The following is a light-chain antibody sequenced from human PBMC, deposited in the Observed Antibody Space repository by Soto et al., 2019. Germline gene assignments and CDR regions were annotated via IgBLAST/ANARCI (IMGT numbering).Light chain of an antibody. Sequence: IQLTQSPSSLSASVGDRVTVTCRASQSINIYLNWYQQKPGKAPTLLIYGASTLQSGVPSRFSGGGSRTDFTLTISSLQTEDFPTYYCQQSYRSPYTFGQGTKLEI. CDR2: GAS. V-gene: IGKV1-39*01. CDR1: QSINIY. J-gene: IGKJ2*01. CDR3: QQSYRSPYT.